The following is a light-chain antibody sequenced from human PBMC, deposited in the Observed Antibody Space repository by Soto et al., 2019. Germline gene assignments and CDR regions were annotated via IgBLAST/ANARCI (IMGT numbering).Light chain of an antibody. CDR2: DAS. V-gene: IGKV3-15*01. Sequence: ILMTQSPATLSVSPGERATLSCRASQSVSNNLAWYQQKPGQAPRLLIYDASTRATGLPARFSGSGSGTEFTLTISVLQAEDLAVYYSQQYKNWPPWTFGQGTKVEIK. CDR3: QQYKNWPPWT. CDR1: QSVSNN. J-gene: IGKJ1*01.